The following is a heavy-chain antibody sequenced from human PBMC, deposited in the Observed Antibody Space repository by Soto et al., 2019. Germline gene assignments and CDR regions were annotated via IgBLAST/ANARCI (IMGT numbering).Heavy chain of an antibody. J-gene: IGHJ4*02. CDR2: ISYDGSNK. CDR3: AKDAGYCSGGSCYPYFDY. CDR1: GFTFSSYG. D-gene: IGHD2-15*01. Sequence: PVGSLRLSCAASGFTFSSYGMHWVRQAPGKGLEWVAVISYDGSNKYYADSVKGRFTISRDNSKNTLYLQMNSLRAEDTAVYYCAKDAGYCSGGSCYPYFDYWGQGTLVTVSS. V-gene: IGHV3-30*18.